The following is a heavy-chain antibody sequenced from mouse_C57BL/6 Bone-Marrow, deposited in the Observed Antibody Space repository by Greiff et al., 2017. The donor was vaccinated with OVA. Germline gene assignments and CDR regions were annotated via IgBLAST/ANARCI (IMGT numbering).Heavy chain of an antibody. Sequence: VKLQESGAELVRPGASVTLSCKASGYTFTDYEMHWVKQTPVHGLEWIGAIDPETGGTAYNQKFKGKAILTADKSSSTAYMELRSLTSEDSAVYYCTGDYGYWYFDVWGTGTTVTVSS. D-gene: IGHD2-4*01. J-gene: IGHJ1*03. CDR2: IDPETGGT. CDR1: GYTFTDYE. CDR3: TGDYGYWYFDV. V-gene: IGHV1-15*01.